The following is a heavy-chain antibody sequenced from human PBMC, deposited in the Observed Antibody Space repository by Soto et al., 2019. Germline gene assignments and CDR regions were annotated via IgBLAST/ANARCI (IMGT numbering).Heavy chain of an antibody. V-gene: IGHV3-23*01. CDR2: IIGIGGIT. Sequence: SLKLACSASGFTFSSYAMSCVRHSASNGLDWVAAIIGIGGITYYSDSVKGRLTISRDNYKNTLYLQMNSLRAEDTAVYYCAKGAIIEDRLFHYWRKRTRVTV. CDR3: AKGAIIEDRLFHY. CDR1: GFTFSSYA. D-gene: IGHD3-10*01. J-gene: IGHJ4*02.